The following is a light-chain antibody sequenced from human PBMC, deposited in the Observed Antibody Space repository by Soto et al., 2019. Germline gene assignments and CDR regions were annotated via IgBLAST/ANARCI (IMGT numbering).Light chain of an antibody. J-gene: IGLJ1*01. CDR2: EGS. CDR3: CSFAGSNTFV. V-gene: IGLV2-23*03. CDR1: SSDVGSYNL. Sequence: QSVLTQPASVSGSPGQSITLSCTGTSSDVGSYNLVSWYQQHPGKAPKLMIYEGSKRPSGVSNRFSGSKSGNTASLTISGLQPEDEADYYCCSFAGSNTFVFGSGTKVTVL.